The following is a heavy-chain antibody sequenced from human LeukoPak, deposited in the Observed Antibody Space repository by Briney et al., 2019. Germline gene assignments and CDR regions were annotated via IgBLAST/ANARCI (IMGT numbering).Heavy chain of an antibody. CDR3: ARDRYYYDSGSYFYFDL. V-gene: IGHV4-61*01. CDR1: GGSVSSGSHY. J-gene: IGHJ2*01. Sequence: PSETLSLTCTVSGGSVSSGSHYWSWIRQPPGKGLEWIGYIYYRGSTNYTPSLKSRVTISVDTSENQFSLKLSSVTAADTAVYYCARDRYYYDSGSYFYFDLWGRGTLVTVSS. D-gene: IGHD3-22*01. CDR2: IYYRGST.